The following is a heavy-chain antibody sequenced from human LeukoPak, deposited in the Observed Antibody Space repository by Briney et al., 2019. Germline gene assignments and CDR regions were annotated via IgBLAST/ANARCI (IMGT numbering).Heavy chain of an antibody. V-gene: IGHV3-23*01. J-gene: IGHJ4*02. D-gene: IGHD2-15*01. CDR1: GFTFSSYA. Sequence: GGSLRLSCAASGFTFSSYAMSWVRQAPGKGLEWVSAISGSGGSTYYADSVKGRFTISRDNSKNTLYLQMNSLRAEDTAVYYCAKGRWVVVAASGYYFDYWGQGTLVTVSS. CDR3: AKGRWVVVAASGYYFDY. CDR2: ISGSGGST.